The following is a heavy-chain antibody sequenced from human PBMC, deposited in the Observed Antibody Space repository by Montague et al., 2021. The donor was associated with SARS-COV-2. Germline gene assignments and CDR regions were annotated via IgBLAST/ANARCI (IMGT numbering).Heavy chain of an antibody. D-gene: IGHD4-17*01. CDR2: ISGSGGST. Sequence: SLSLSCAASGFTFSSFTMSWVRLAPGKGLEWVSTISGSGGSTWYADSVKGRFTISRDNSKSTLFLQMNSLRAEGTALYYCTGADNYGSWGRGTLVTVSS. V-gene: IGHV3-23*01. CDR1: GFTFSSFT. CDR3: TGADNYGS. J-gene: IGHJ5*02.